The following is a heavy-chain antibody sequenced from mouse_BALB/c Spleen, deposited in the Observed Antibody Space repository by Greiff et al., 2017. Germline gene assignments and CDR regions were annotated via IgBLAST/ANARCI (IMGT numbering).Heavy chain of an antibody. J-gene: IGHJ3*01. Sequence: DVKLQESGPSLVKPSQTLSLTCSVTGDSITSGYWNWIRKFPGNKLEYMGYISYSGSTYYNPSLKSRISITRDTSKNQYYLQLNSVTTEDTATYYCARRGEGNGYYAWFAYWGQGTLVTVSA. D-gene: IGHD2-3*01. CDR1: GDSITSGY. CDR2: ISYSGST. V-gene: IGHV3-8*02. CDR3: ARRGEGNGYYAWFAY.